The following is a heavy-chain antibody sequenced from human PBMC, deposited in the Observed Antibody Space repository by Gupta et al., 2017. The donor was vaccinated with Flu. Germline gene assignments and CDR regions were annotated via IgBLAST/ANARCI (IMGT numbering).Heavy chain of an antibody. V-gene: IGHV3-9*01. D-gene: IGHD3-3*01. J-gene: IGHJ6*03. CDR3: AKDVKLEYFYMDV. CDR2: ISGKRASI. Sequence: EVQLVESGGGLVQPGRSLRLSCAASGFTFGDYAMHWVRQAPGKGLEWVAVISGKRASIGYADSVKGRFTISRDNAKNSLYLQMNSLRAEDTALYYCAKDVKLEYFYMDVWGKGTTVIVSS. CDR1: GFTFGDYA.